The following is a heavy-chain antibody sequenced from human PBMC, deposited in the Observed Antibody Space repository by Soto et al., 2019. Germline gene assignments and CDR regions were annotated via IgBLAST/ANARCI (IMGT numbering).Heavy chain of an antibody. CDR1: GFAFSSYW. V-gene: IGHV3-74*01. Sequence: PGGSLRLSCAACGFAFSSYWLHWVRQAPGKGLMVVSRITYDGTDTAYATSVTGRFTISRDNANNMVYLQMDSLKAEDTAVYYCARDGGYGTPFDYWGQGALVTVSS. CDR3: ARDGGYGTPFDY. J-gene: IGHJ4*02. D-gene: IGHD5-12*01. CDR2: ITYDGTDT.